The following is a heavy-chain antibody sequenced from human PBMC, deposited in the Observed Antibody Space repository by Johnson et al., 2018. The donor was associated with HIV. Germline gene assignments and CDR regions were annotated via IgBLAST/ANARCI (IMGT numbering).Heavy chain of an antibody. V-gene: IGHV3-30*02. Sequence: QVQLVESGGGVVQPGGSLRLSCAASGFTFNSYGMHWVRQAPGKGLEWVTFIRYDGSDKYYADSVKGRFTISRENSKNTLYLQMNSLRAEETAVYYCAKVYGFDYGDYYDAFDIWGQGTMVTVSS. CDR3: AKVYGFDYGDYYDAFDI. D-gene: IGHD4-17*01. CDR1: GFTFNSYG. CDR2: IRYDGSDK. J-gene: IGHJ3*02.